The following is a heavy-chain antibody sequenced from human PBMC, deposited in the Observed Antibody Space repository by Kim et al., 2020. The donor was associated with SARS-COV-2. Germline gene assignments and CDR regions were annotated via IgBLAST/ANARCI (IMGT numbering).Heavy chain of an antibody. Sequence: GGSLRLSCAASGFTFSSYWMSWVRQAPGKGLEWVANIKQDGSEKYYVDSVKGRFTISRDNAKNTLYLQMNSLRAEDTAVYYCARDFRGRYRYGYWFDYWGQGTLVTVSS. D-gene: IGHD5-18*01. J-gene: IGHJ4*02. CDR2: IKQDGSEK. V-gene: IGHV3-7*01. CDR1: GFTFSSYW. CDR3: ARDFRGRYRYGYWFDY.